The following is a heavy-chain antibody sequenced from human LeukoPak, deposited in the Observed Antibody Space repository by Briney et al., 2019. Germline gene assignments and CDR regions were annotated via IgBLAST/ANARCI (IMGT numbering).Heavy chain of an antibody. V-gene: IGHV3-48*03. J-gene: IGHJ3*02. CDR2: ISRSGNTI. Sequence: PGGSLRLSCAISGFTFSGCELTWVRQAPGKGLEWISYISRSGNTIYHADSVKGRFTTSRDNAKNSLYLQRNSLRVEDTAVYYCARVATMVRVPLDALDIWGQGTMVSVSS. D-gene: IGHD3-10*01. CDR3: ARVATMVRVPLDALDI. CDR1: GFTFSGCE.